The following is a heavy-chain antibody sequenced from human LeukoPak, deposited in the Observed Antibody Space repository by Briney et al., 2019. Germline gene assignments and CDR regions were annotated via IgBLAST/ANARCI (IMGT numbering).Heavy chain of an antibody. CDR3: ARDRAYANSGGYAFDV. V-gene: IGHV4-59*01. J-gene: IGHJ3*01. CDR2: ISYSGGT. D-gene: IGHD2-2*01. Sequence: SETLSLTCTVSGDSISNYYWSWIRQPPGKGLECIAYISYSGGTKYNPSLRSRVTISLDTSKNQFSLELSSVTAADTPIYYCARDRAYANSGGYAFDVWGPGTMVTVSS. CDR1: GDSISNYY.